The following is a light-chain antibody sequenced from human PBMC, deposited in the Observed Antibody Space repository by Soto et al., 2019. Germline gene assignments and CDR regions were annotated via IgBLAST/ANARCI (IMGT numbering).Light chain of an antibody. CDR1: QSVSSY. Sequence: EILLTQSPATLSLSPGERATLSCRASQSVSSYLAWYQQKPGQAPRLLNYDASNRATGLPARFSGSGSVTDFTLTISSLKPEDFAVYYCEQLSNWPLTFGGGTNVEIK. CDR2: DAS. CDR3: EQLSNWPLT. V-gene: IGKV3-11*01. J-gene: IGKJ4*01.